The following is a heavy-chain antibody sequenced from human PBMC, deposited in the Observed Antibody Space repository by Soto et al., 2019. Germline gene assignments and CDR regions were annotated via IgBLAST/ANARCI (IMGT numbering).Heavy chain of an antibody. D-gene: IGHD2-15*01. CDR2: ISYDGSNK. CDR1: GFTFSSYA. Sequence: QVQLVESGEGVVQPGRSLRLSCAASGFTFSSYAMHWVRQAPGKGLEWVAVISYDGSNKYYADSVKGRFTISRDNSKNTLYLQMNSLRAEDTAVYYCARDEVVVVAARFDYWGQGTLVTVSS. CDR3: ARDEVVVVAARFDY. V-gene: IGHV3-30-3*01. J-gene: IGHJ4*02.